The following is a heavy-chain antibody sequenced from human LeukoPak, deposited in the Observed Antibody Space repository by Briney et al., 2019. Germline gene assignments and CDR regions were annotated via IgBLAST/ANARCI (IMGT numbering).Heavy chain of an antibody. CDR2: INNDGSNT. CDR1: GFTFSSYW. J-gene: IGHJ4*02. Sequence: GGSLRLSCAASGFTFSSYWMHWVRQAPGKGLEWVSRINNDGSNTRYADSVKGRFTISRDNAKNTLHLQMNSLRAEDTAVYFCTRVLTGTSLFDYWGQGTLVTVSS. D-gene: IGHD1-7*01. V-gene: IGHV3-74*01. CDR3: TRVLTGTSLFDY.